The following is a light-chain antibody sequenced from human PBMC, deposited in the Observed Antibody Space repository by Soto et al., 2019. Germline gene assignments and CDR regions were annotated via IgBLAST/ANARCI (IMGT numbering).Light chain of an antibody. CDR2: MND. J-gene: IGLJ2*01. CDR1: SSNIGSNY. V-gene: IGLV1-47*01. Sequence: QSMLTQPPSVSGTPGQRVTISCSGSSSNIGSNYVYWYQHLPGTTPKLLMYMNDRRPSGVPDRFSGSKSGTSASLAISGLRCEDEASYYCAAWDDSLSGVVFGGGTKLTVL. CDR3: AAWDDSLSGVV.